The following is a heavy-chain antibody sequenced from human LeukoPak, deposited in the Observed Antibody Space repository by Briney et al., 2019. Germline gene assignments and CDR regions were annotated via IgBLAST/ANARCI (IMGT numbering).Heavy chain of an antibody. CDR3: ARDIGEEQWLVQCFDY. V-gene: IGHV3-30*04. J-gene: IGHJ4*02. D-gene: IGHD6-19*01. Sequence: GGSLRLSCAASGFTFSSYAMHWVRQAPGKGLEWVAVISYDGSNKYYADSVKGRFTISRDNSKNTLYLQMNSLRAEDTAVYYCARDIGEEQWLVQCFDYWGQGTLVTVSS. CDR2: ISYDGSNK. CDR1: GFTFSSYA.